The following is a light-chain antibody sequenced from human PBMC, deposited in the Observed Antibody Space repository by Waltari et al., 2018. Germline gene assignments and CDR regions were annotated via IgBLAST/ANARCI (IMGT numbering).Light chain of an antibody. J-gene: IGLJ3*02. CDR3: NSRDTSNNRV. CDR1: RLRTYY. V-gene: IGLV3-19*01. Sequence: SSEVTQDPAVSVALGQTVRITCQGERLRTYYTSWYQQKPGQAPRLLLYGNNNRPSGTPDRFSGSRSGDTASLTISGAQAEDEADYYCNSRDTSNNRVFGGGTKLTVL. CDR2: GNN.